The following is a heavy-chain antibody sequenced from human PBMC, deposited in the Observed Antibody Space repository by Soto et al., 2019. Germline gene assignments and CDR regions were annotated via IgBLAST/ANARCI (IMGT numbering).Heavy chain of an antibody. CDR1: GYTFTSYG. CDR2: ISAYNGNT. V-gene: IGHV1-18*04. D-gene: IGHD6-13*01. Sequence: GASVKVSCKASGYTFTSYGISWVRQAPGQGLEWMGWISAYNGNTNYAQKLQGRATMTTDTSTSTAYMELRSLRSDDTAVYYCARDRIIAAAFHFDYWGQGTLVTVSS. J-gene: IGHJ4*02. CDR3: ARDRIIAAAFHFDY.